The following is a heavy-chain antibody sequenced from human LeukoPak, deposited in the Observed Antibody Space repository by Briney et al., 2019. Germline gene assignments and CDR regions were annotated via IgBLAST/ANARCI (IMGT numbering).Heavy chain of an antibody. J-gene: IGHJ4*02. CDR3: ATSLGPLAEY. Sequence: GGSLRLSCAASGFAFSSNWMHWVRQAPGKGLVWVSRVNSGGSGTSYADSVEGRFTISRDNAKNTLYLQMNSLKGEDTAVYYCATSLGPLAEYWGRGTLVTVSS. V-gene: IGHV3-74*01. CDR1: GFAFSSNW. CDR2: VNSGGSGT. D-gene: IGHD7-27*01.